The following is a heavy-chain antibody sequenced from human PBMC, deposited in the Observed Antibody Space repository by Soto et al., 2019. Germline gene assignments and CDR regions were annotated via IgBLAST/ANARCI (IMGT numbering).Heavy chain of an antibody. Sequence: ASVKVSCKASGYSFTNFHIHWVRQAPGQGLEWMGMIDPSGGITRDVQRLQGRITMTRDASTSTVYMELRSLTSEDTAVYYCAKARGSSTPAPGSYWGQGTQVTVSS. CDR2: IDPSGGIT. V-gene: IGHV1-46*01. CDR3: AKARGSSTPAPGSY. D-gene: IGHD2-2*01. CDR1: GYSFTNFH. J-gene: IGHJ4*02.